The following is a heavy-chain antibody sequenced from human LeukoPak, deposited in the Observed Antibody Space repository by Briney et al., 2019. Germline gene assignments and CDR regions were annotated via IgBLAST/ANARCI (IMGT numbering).Heavy chain of an antibody. CDR1: GFTFSSYV. D-gene: IGHD3-10*01. J-gene: IGHJ4*02. CDR3: AKDAYYYGSGSYYFDY. V-gene: IGHV3-30*18. Sequence: PGRSLRLSCAASGFTFSSYVMHWVRQAPGKGLEWVAVISYGGSNKYYADSVKGRFTISRDNSKNTLYLQMDSLRAEDTAVYYCAKDAYYYGSGSYYFDYWGQGTLVTVSS. CDR2: ISYGGSNK.